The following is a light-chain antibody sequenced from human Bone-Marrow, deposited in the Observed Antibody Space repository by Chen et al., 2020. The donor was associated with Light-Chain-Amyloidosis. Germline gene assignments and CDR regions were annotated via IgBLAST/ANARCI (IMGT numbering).Light chain of an antibody. Sequence: SYELTQPPSASVSPAQTPRITCSGDDLPTKYAYWYQQKPGQAPVLVIHRDTERPSGISERFSGSSSGTKATLTISGVQAEDEADYHCQSADSSGTYEVIFGGGTKLTVL. CDR1: DLPTKY. CDR3: QSADSSGTYEVI. V-gene: IGLV3-25*03. J-gene: IGLJ2*01. CDR2: RDT.